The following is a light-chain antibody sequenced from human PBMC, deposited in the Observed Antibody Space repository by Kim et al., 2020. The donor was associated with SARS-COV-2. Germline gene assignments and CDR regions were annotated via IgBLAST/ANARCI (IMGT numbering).Light chain of an antibody. V-gene: IGKV1-39*01. J-gene: IGKJ1*01. CDR3: QQTYSTPRT. CDR1: QSISSS. CDR2: GAS. Sequence: ASVVDRVTIACRASQSISSSLSWYQQKPGKAPKLLIYGASSLQSGAPSRFSGSGSGTDFTLTITSLQPEDFATYYCQQTYSTPRTFGQGTKVDIK.